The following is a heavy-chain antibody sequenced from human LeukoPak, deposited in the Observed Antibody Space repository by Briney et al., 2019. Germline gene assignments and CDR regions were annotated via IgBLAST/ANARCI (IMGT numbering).Heavy chain of an antibody. CDR3: ARDVAPSSSWYYYCGMDV. CDR1: GYTFTSYA. Sequence: ASVKVSCKASGYTFTSYAMNWVRQAPGQGLEWMGWINTNTGNPTYAQGFTGRFVFSLDTSVSTAYLQISSLKAEDTAVYYCARDVAPSSSWYYYCGMDVWGQGTTVTVSS. D-gene: IGHD6-13*01. J-gene: IGHJ6*02. CDR2: INTNTGNP. V-gene: IGHV7-4-1*02.